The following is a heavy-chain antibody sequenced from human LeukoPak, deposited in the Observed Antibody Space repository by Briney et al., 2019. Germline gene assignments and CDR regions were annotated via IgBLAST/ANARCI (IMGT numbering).Heavy chain of an antibody. CDR1: GFTFTTYS. CDR2: ISNSGGST. CDR3: AKIGFPTTVLTPGTVW. Sequence: GGSLRLSCAASGFTFTTYSLTWVRQAPGNGLEWVSAISNSGGSTHYADSVKGRFTISRDNSKSTLYLQMSSLRAEDTAVYYCAKIGFPTTVLTPGTVWWSQGTLVTVSS. D-gene: IGHD4-23*01. V-gene: IGHV3-23*01. J-gene: IGHJ4*02.